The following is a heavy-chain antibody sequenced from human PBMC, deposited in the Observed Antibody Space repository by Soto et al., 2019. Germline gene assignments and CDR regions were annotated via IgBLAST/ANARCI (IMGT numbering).Heavy chain of an antibody. Sequence: PSETLSLTCTVSGGSISNFYWSWIRQPPGKGLEWIGYVYYTGSTSYNPSLKRRVTFSADSSRGQFSLRLNSVTAADTAVYYCARTVLGPYLLADSFVDYYYYMDVWGQGTTVTAP. CDR2: VYYTGST. J-gene: IGHJ6*03. V-gene: IGHV4-59*08. CDR1: GGSISNFY. D-gene: IGHD3-16*02. CDR3: ARTVLGPYLLADSFVDYYYYMDV.